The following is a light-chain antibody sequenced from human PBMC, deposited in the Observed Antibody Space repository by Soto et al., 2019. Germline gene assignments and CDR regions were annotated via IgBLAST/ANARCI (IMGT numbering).Light chain of an antibody. CDR1: SSDVGDYNY. Sequence: QSALTQPASVSGSPGQSITISCTGTSSDVGDYNYVSWYQQHPGKAPRLMLYDVSERPSGVSNRFSGSKSGNTASLTISGLHTEDEAQYYCSSYRTSSTAVVLGGGTKVTVL. CDR2: DVS. CDR3: SSYRTSSTAVV. J-gene: IGLJ2*01. V-gene: IGLV2-14*01.